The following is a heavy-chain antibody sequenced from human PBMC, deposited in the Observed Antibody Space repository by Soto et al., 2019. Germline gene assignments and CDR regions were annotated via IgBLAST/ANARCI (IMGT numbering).Heavy chain of an antibody. J-gene: IGHJ4*02. D-gene: IGHD4-17*01. CDR1: GVSVSSGSFY. Sequence: XETLSLTCTVSGVSVSSGSFYWAWIRQPPGKGLEWIGFGSYSGTTNYKPSLKSRVTISVDTSRSQISLKVSSLTAADTAVYYCARGATVTQYDYWGQGTLVTVSS. V-gene: IGHV4-61*01. CDR3: ARGATVTQYDY. CDR2: GSYSGTT.